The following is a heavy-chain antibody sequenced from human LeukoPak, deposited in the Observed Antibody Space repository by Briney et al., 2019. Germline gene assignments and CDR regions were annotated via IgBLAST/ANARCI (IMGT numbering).Heavy chain of an antibody. Sequence: PSETLSLTCTVSGGSISSSSYYWGWIRQPPGKGLEWIGSIYYSGSTYYNPSLKSRVTISVDTSKNQFSLKLSSVTAADTAVYYCARASITRAFDYWGQGTLVTVSS. V-gene: IGHV4-39*07. J-gene: IGHJ4*02. CDR2: IYYSGST. CDR3: ARASITRAFDY. CDR1: GGSISSSSYY. D-gene: IGHD1-14*01.